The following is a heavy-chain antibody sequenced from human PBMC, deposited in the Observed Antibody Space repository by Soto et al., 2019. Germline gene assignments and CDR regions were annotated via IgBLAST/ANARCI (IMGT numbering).Heavy chain of an antibody. J-gene: IGHJ4*02. V-gene: IGHV3-23*01. D-gene: IGHD6-19*01. CDR3: AQDPATIAVAGTFDY. CDR1: GFTFSTYG. Sequence: EVQLLESGGGLVQPGGSLRLSCAASGFTFSTYGMSWVRQAPGKGLEWVSIISGSGGSTYYADTVKGRFTISRDNSKSTLYLQMNILRAENTAVYYCAQDPATIAVAGTFDYWGQGTLVIVSS. CDR2: ISGSGGST.